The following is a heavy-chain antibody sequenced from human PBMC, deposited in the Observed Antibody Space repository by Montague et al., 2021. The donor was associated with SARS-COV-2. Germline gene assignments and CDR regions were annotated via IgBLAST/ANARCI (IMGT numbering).Heavy chain of an antibody. J-gene: IGHJ3*01. CDR2: LSTSSLYI. Sequence: SLRLSCAASVFTFNKYSMNWVRQAPGKGLEWVSSLSTSSLYIYYXXSLKVLFTVARANAKNSVFLEMNSLRVEDTAVYYCARAHSGSYSVGGDAFDLWGQGTTVTVSS. V-gene: IGHV3-21*01. D-gene: IGHD5/OR15-5a*01. CDR1: VFTFNKYS. CDR3: ARAHSGSYSVGGDAFDL.